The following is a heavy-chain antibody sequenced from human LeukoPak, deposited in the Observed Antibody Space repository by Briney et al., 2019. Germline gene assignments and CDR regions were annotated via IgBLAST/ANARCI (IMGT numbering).Heavy chain of an antibody. J-gene: IGHJ4*02. V-gene: IGHV5-51*01. CDR1: GYSFTSYW. Sequence: GESLKISCKGSGYSFTSYWIGWVRQMPGKGLEWVGIIYPGDSDTRYSPSFQGQVTISADKSISTAYLQWSSLKASDTAMYYCARHGDIVVVPAAPFDYWGQGTLVTVSS. CDR3: ARHGDIVVVPAAPFDY. D-gene: IGHD2-2*01. CDR2: IYPGDSDT.